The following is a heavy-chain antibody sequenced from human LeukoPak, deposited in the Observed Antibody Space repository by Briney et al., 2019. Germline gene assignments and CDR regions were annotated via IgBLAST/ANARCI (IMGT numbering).Heavy chain of an antibody. CDR3: ASPGWYSSALDI. J-gene: IGHJ3*02. D-gene: IGHD6-19*01. Sequence: PSETLSLTCTVSGGSISSYYWSWIRQPPGKGLEWIGYIYYSGSTNYNPSLKSRVTISVDTSKNQFSLKLSSVTAADTAVYYCASPGWYSSALDIWGQGTMVTVSS. CDR1: GGSISSYY. V-gene: IGHV4-59*01. CDR2: IYYSGST.